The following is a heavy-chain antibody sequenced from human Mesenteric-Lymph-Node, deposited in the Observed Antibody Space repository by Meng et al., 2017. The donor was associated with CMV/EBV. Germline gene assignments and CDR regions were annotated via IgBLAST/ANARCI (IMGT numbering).Heavy chain of an antibody. Sequence: ASVTVSCKASGYTFTSYDINWVRQATGQGLEWMGWMNPNSGNTGYAQKFQGRVTMTRNTSISTAYMELSSLRSEDTAVYYCARWVGEVVTIFGVVTANYWYFDLWGRGTLVTVSS. CDR1: GYTFTSYD. D-gene: IGHD3-3*01. J-gene: IGHJ2*01. CDR2: MNPNSGNT. CDR3: ARWVGEVVTIFGVVTANYWYFDL. V-gene: IGHV1-8*01.